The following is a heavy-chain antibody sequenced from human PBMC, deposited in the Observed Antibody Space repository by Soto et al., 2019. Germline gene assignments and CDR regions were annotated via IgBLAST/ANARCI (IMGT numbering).Heavy chain of an antibody. V-gene: IGHV3-53*02. CDR2: IHFGGNT. Sequence: EVQLVETGGGLIQSGGSLRLSCAASGFTVSGDYVSWVRQAPGKGLECVSVIHFGGNTYYADSVKGRFTVSRDNSKNTLYLQMNSLRVEDTAIYFCTKVSPQWLVHDYWGQGTLVTVSS. J-gene: IGHJ4*02. CDR1: GFTVSGDY. CDR3: TKVSPQWLVHDY. D-gene: IGHD6-19*01.